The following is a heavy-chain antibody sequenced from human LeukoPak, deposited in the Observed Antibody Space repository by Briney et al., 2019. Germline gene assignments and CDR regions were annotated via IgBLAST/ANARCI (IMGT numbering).Heavy chain of an antibody. D-gene: IGHD4-17*01. J-gene: IGHJ3*01. CDR1: GGSISSGDYY. Sequence: SQTLSLTCTVSGGSISSGDYYWSWIRQPPGKGLEWIGYIYYSGTTNYNPSLESRVTISLDSSRNQFSLKLSSVTAADTAVYYCARDAGSLFYADYLRDAFNLWGQGTMVTVSS. V-gene: IGHV4-30-4*01. CDR3: ARDAGSLFYADYLRDAFNL. CDR2: IYYSGTT.